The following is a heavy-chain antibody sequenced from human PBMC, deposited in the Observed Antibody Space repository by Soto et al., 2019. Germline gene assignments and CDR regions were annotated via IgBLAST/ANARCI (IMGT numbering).Heavy chain of an antibody. D-gene: IGHD6-19*01. J-gene: IGHJ4*02. CDR3: ARDIPPKSGWYYFDP. CDR1: GDSVSGNSAA. CDR2: TYYRSRWYN. V-gene: IGHV6-1*01. Sequence: PSQTLSLTCAISGDSVSGNSAAWNWIRQSPSRGLEWLGRTYYRSRWYNDYAVSVKSRITVTPDTSKNQFSLHLNSVTPEDTAVYYCARDIPPKSGWYYFDPWGQGTPVTVSS.